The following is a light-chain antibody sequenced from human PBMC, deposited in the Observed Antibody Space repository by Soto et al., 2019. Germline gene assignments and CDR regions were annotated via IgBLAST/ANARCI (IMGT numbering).Light chain of an antibody. J-gene: IGLJ3*02. V-gene: IGLV2-14*01. CDR3: SSYTSSSTV. Sequence: QSVLTQPASVSGSPGQSITISCTGTSSDVGGYNYVSWYQQHPGKAPKLMIYEVSNRPSGVSNRFSGSKSGNTASLTISGLKADDEADYYCSSYTSSSTVFGGGTKLTVL. CDR2: EVS. CDR1: SSDVGGYNY.